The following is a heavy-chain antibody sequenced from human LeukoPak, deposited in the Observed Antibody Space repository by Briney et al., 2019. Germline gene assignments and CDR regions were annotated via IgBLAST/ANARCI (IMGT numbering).Heavy chain of an antibody. CDR2: INHTGST. CDR3: ASTITIFGVVTYYYYMDV. CDR1: GGSLSGYY. J-gene: IGHJ6*03. V-gene: IGHV4-34*01. Sequence: PSGTLSLTSAVYGGSLSGYYWSWIRQPPGKGLEWIGEINHTGSTNYKPSLKSRVTISVDTSKNQFSLKLSSVTAADTAVYYCASTITIFGVVTYYYYMDVWGKGTTVTVSS. D-gene: IGHD3-3*01.